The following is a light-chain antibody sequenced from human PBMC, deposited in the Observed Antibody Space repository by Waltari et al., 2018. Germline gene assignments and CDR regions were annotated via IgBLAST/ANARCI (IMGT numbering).Light chain of an antibody. CDR3: QSYDAYVV. CDR1: SGSIARNY. J-gene: IGLJ2*01. Sequence: NFMLTQPHSVSEYPGKTVSISCTRSSGSIARNYVQWYQQRPSSAPTIVIYEDDQRPSGVPDRFSVSIDSSSNSASLTISGLKTEDEADYYCQSYDAYVVFGGGTRLTVL. CDR2: EDD. V-gene: IGLV6-57*03.